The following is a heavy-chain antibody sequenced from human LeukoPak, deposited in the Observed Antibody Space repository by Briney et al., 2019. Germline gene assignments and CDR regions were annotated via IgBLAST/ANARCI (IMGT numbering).Heavy chain of an antibody. CDR1: GFTFSSYW. CDR2: IKQDGREK. CDR3: ARRDYYYYMDV. Sequence: GGSLRLSCAASGFTFSSYWMSWVRQAPGKGLDWVANIKQDGREKYYVDSVKGRYTISRDNAKNSLYLQMNSLRAEDTAAYYCARRDYYYYMDVWGKGTTVTVSS. J-gene: IGHJ6*03. V-gene: IGHV3-7*01.